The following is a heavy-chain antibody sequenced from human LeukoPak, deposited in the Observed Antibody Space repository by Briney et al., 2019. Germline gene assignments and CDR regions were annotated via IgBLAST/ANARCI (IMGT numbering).Heavy chain of an antibody. CDR2: INPSGGST. CDR3: ARALPHRRLMDTTMEQHWFDP. J-gene: IGHJ5*02. Sequence: ASVKVSCKASGYIFTSYFMHWVRQAPGQGLEGMGLINPSGGSTRYAQKFQGRVTMTRDMSTSTVYMELSSLRSEDTAVYYCARALPHRRLMDTTMEQHWFDPWGQGTLVTVSS. CDR1: GYIFTSYF. D-gene: IGHD5-18*01. V-gene: IGHV1-46*01.